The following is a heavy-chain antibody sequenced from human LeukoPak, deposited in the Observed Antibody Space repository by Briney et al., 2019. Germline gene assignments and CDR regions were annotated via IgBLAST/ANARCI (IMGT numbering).Heavy chain of an antibody. J-gene: IGHJ3*02. Sequence: GGSLRLSCAASGFTFDNYGIGWVRQAPGKGLEWVAGISGSGGRTYYADSVKGRFTVSRDNSKNKLFLQLNSLGVEDTATYYCAIPTCSGSGYCSTSDPFHTWGQGTMVTVSS. CDR3: AIPTCSGSGYCSTSDPFHT. CDR2: ISGSGGRT. D-gene: IGHD2-2*03. V-gene: IGHV3-23*01. CDR1: GFTFDNYG.